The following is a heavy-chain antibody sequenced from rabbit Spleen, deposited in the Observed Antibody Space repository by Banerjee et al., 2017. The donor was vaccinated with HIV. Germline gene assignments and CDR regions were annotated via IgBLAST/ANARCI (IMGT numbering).Heavy chain of an antibody. D-gene: IGHD2-1*01. Sequence: QEQLVESGGGLVQPEGSLTLTCTTSGFSFSSDYYMCWVRQAPGKGLECIACIYGGSSGSTYYASWAKGRFTISKTSSTTVTLQMTSLTAADTATYFCARGSAAMTMVITGYYLNLWGPGTLVTVS. V-gene: IGHV1S45*01. CDR3: ARGSAAMTMVITGYYLNL. CDR1: GFSFSSDYY. CDR2: IYGGSSGST. J-gene: IGHJ4*01.